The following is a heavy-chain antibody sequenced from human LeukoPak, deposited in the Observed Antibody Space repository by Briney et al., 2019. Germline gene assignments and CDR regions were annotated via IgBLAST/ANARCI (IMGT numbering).Heavy chain of an antibody. D-gene: IGHD2-2*01. J-gene: IGHJ5*02. CDR1: GGSISSYY. CDR2: IYYSGST. Sequence: SETLSLTCTVSGGSISSYYWSWIRQPPGKGLEWIGYIYYSGSTNYNPSLKSRVTISVETSKNQFSLKLSSVTAADTAVYYCARHIVVVPAAIGWFDPWGQGTLVTVSS. CDR3: ARHIVVVPAAIGWFDP. V-gene: IGHV4-59*01.